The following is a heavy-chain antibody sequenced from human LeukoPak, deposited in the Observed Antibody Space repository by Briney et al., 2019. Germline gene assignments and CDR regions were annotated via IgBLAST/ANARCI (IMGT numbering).Heavy chain of an antibody. J-gene: IGHJ4*02. CDR3: ARGSGSYHTAYMN. Sequence: GESLQISCQGSGYIFTSYWIGWVRQLHGKGLEWMGIIYPGDSDTRYSPSFQGRVTISADKSISTAYLQWSSLEASDTAMYYCARGSGSYHTAYMNWGQGTLVTVSS. CDR2: IYPGDSDT. D-gene: IGHD1-26*01. CDR1: GYIFTSYW. V-gene: IGHV5-51*01.